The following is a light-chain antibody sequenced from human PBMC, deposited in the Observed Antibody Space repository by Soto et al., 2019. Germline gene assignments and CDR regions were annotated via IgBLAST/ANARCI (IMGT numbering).Light chain of an antibody. Sequence: SPSTMSVSPGERVTISYRASQSLTRDLAWYQHKPDQAPRLLIYGASTRATGIPARFSGSGSGTDFTLTISSLEPEDFAVYYCQQRSNWPITFGQGTRLEIK. J-gene: IGKJ5*01. CDR2: GAS. CDR1: QSLTRD. CDR3: QQRSNWPIT. V-gene: IGKV3-11*01.